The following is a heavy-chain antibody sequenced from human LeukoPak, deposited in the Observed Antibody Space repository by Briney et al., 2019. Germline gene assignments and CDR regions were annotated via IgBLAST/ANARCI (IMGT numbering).Heavy chain of an antibody. D-gene: IGHD1-14*01. J-gene: IGHJ5*02. CDR3: ARQAQDGTDNYFDP. Sequence: SEALSLTCTGSRGSISGHYWSWIRQSPGGGLEWIGNIYTSGITKYNPSLNSRVTISIDTSKNPFSLKVTSLTAADTAIYYCARQAQDGTDNYFDPWGRGILVTVSS. CDR1: RGSISGHY. V-gene: IGHV4-4*09. CDR2: IYTSGIT.